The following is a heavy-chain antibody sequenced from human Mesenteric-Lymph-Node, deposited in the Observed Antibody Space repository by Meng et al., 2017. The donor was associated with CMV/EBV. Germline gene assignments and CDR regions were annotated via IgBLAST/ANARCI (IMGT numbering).Heavy chain of an antibody. CDR2: ISAYNGNT. CDR1: GYTFTSYG. CDR3: ARGRYTYSNWSPLNY. D-gene: IGHD6-13*01. Sequence: ASVKVSCKASGYTFTSYGISWVRQAPGQGLEWMGWISAYNGNTNYAQKLQGRVTMTRDTSISTAYIDLSRLRSDDTAVYYCARGRYTYSNWSPLNYWGQGTLVTVSS. V-gene: IGHV1-18*01. J-gene: IGHJ4*02.